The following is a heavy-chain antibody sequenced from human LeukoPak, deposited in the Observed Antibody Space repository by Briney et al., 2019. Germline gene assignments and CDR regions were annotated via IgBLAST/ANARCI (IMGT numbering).Heavy chain of an antibody. CDR1: GGTFSSYA. V-gene: IGHV1-69*06. J-gene: IGHJ6*02. Sequence: GASVKVSCKASGGTFSSYAISWVRQAPGQGLEWMGGIIPIFGTANYAQKFQGRVTITADKSTSTAYMELSSLRSEDTAVYYCARGYSSSWYPLDYYGMDVWGQGTTVTVSS. D-gene: IGHD6-13*01. CDR2: IIPIFGTA. CDR3: ARGYSSSWYPLDYYGMDV.